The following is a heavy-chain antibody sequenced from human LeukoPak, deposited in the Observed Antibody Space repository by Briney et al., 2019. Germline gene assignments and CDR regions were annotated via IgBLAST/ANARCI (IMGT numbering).Heavy chain of an antibody. J-gene: IGHJ4*02. CDR3: ARDGYCSGGSCHSFEY. D-gene: IGHD2-15*01. CDR2: INPHADST. CDR1: GYTFTFYY. Sequence: ASVKVSCKTSGYTFTFYYIHWVRQAPGQGLEWMGIINPHADSTTYAQKFQGRVTMIRDMSTSTVYMELSSLRSEDTAVYFCARDGYCSGGSCHSFEYWGQGTLVTVSS. V-gene: IGHV1-46*01.